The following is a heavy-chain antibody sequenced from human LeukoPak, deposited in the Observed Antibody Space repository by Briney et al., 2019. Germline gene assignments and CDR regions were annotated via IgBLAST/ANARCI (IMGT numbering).Heavy chain of an antibody. D-gene: IGHD3-16*02. V-gene: IGHV4-4*07. CDR3: ARRKRAYDYVWGSYRYSHTYFDY. Sequence: PSETLSLTCTVSGGSISSYYWSWIRQPAGKGLEWIGRIYTSGSTNYNPSLKSRVTMSVDTSKNQFSLKLSSVTAADTAVYYCARRKRAYDYVWGSYRYSHTYFDYWGQGTLVTVSS. CDR2: IYTSGST. CDR1: GGSISSYY. J-gene: IGHJ4*02.